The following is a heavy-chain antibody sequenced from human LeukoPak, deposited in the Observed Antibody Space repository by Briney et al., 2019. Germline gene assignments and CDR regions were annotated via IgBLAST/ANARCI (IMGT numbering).Heavy chain of an antibody. Sequence: ASVKVSCKASGYTFTGYYMHWVRQAPGQGLEWMGWINPNSGGTNYAQKFQGWVTMTRDTSISTAYMELSRLRSDDTAVYYCAREARGTGCSSTSCPFDYWGQGTLVTVSS. CDR2: INPNSGGT. D-gene: IGHD2-2*01. J-gene: IGHJ4*02. V-gene: IGHV1-2*04. CDR3: AREARGTGCSSTSCPFDY. CDR1: GYTFTGYY.